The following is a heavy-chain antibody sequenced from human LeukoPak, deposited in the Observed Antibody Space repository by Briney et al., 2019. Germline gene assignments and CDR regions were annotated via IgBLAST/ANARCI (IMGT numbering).Heavy chain of an antibody. CDR1: GYTFTGYY. D-gene: IGHD3-9*01. CDR2: INPNSGGT. Sequence: ASVKVSCKASGYTFTGYYMHWVRQAPGQGLEWVGWINPNSGGTNYAQKFQGRVTMTRDTSISTAYMELSRLRSDDTAVYYCAREYYDILTGYLYYYYYGMDVWGQGTTVTVSS. CDR3: AREYYDILTGYLYYYYYGMDV. V-gene: IGHV1-2*02. J-gene: IGHJ6*02.